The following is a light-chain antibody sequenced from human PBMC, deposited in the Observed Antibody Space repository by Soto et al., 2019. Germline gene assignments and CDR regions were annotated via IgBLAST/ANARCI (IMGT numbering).Light chain of an antibody. CDR2: QDT. Sequence: SYELTRPPSVSVSPGQTVSITCSGDKLEDKYACWYQQKPGQSPVLVIYQDTKRPSGIPERFSGSNSGNTATLTISGTQTMDEADYYCQVWDSSTVIFGGGTKLTVL. CDR1: KLEDKY. V-gene: IGLV3-1*01. CDR3: QVWDSSTVI. J-gene: IGLJ2*01.